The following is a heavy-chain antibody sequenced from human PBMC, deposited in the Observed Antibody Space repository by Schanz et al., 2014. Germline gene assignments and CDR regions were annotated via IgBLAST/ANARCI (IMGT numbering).Heavy chain of an antibody. J-gene: IGHJ6*02. CDR1: GYTLTGFG. Sequence: QVQLVQSGAEVKKLGASVKVSCKASGYTLTGFGVSWVRQAPGQGREWMGWISAYSGNSKYAQKLQGRVTMTTDTSTNTAYMELRSLTSDDTAVYYCARFNSGSHSPPYYYYGMDVWGQGTTVTVSS. D-gene: IGHD1-26*01. V-gene: IGHV1-18*01. CDR2: ISAYSGNS. CDR3: ARFNSGSHSPPYYYYGMDV.